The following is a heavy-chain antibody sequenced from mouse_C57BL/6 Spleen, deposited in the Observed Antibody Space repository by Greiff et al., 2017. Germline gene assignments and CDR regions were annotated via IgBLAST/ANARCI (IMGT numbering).Heavy chain of an antibody. D-gene: IGHD3-1*01. CDR2: INPNNGGT. CDR1: GYTFTDYY. CDR3: ARRVSSGPFAY. J-gene: IGHJ3*01. V-gene: IGHV1-26*01. Sequence: VQLQQSGPELVKPGASVKISCKASGYTFTDYYLNWVKQSHGKSLEWIGDINPNNGGTSSKQKVKGKATLTVDKSSITTYMERRSLTSEDSAVYSSARRVSSGPFAYWGQGTLVTVSA.